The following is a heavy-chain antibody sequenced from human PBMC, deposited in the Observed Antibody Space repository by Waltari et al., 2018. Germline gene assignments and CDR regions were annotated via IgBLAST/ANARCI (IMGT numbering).Heavy chain of an antibody. CDR3: AREDSDSSGWYANWFDP. J-gene: IGHJ5*02. CDR1: GDSVPSNSAA. CDR2: TYYRSKWYN. D-gene: IGHD6-19*01. Sequence: QVQLQQSGPGLVKPSQTLSLTCALSGDSVPSNSAAWNWIRPSPSRGLEWLGRTYYRSKWYNDYAVSVKSRITINPDTSKNQFSLQLNSVTPEDTAVYYCAREDSDSSGWYANWFDPWGQGTLVTVSS. V-gene: IGHV6-1*01.